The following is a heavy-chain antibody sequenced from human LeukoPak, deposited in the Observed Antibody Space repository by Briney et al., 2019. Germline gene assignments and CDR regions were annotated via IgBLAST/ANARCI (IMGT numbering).Heavy chain of an antibody. CDR2: IYYSGST. CDR3: ARRRSGYCSGGSCYSGTPVDWFDP. J-gene: IGHJ5*02. D-gene: IGHD2-15*01. V-gene: IGHV4-59*08. Sequence: SETLSLTCTVSGGSISSYYWSWIRQPPGKGLEWIGYIYYSGSTNYNPSLKSRVTISVDTSKNQFSLKLSSVTAADTAEYYCARRRSGYCSGGSCYSGTPVDWFDPWGQGTLVTVSS. CDR1: GGSISSYY.